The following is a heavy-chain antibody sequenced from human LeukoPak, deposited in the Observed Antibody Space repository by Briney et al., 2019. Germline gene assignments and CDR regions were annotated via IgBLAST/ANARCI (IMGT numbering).Heavy chain of an antibody. CDR3: ARQGGSSRPYYYYYMDV. CDR1: GYSISSGYY. V-gene: IGHV4-38-2*01. D-gene: IGHD6-13*01. Sequence: PSETLSLTCAVSGYSISSGYYWGWLRQPPGKGLEWIGCIFHSGNTYYNPSLKSRVSISVDTSKNHFSLKLTSVTAADSAVYYCARQGGSSRPYYYYYMDVWGKGTTVTVSS. J-gene: IGHJ6*03. CDR2: IFHSGNT.